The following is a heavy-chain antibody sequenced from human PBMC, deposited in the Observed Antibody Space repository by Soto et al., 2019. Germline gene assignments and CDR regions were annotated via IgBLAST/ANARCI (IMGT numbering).Heavy chain of an antibody. D-gene: IGHD6-6*01. CDR2: IYYSGST. J-gene: IGHJ4*02. CDR3: ARLVPARDYYFDY. Sequence: QLQLQESGPGLVKPSETLSLTCTVSGGSISSSSYYWGWIRQPPGKGLECIGSIYYSGSTYSNPALKSRVTIAVDTSKIEFSRKLSSVSAADTAVYDCARLVPARDYYFDYWGQGSLVTVSS. CDR1: GGSISSSSYY. V-gene: IGHV4-39*01.